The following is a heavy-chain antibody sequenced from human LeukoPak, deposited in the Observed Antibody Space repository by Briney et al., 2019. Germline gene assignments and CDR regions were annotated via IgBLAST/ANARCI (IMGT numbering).Heavy chain of an antibody. Sequence: PGGSLRLSCAASGFTFNNAWMSWVRQALGQGLEWVGRIRSKTDGGTTDYAAPVKGRFTISRDDSKNTLYLQMNSLESEDTAVYYCTTALVASFGYWGQGTLVIVSS. V-gene: IGHV3-15*01. CDR1: GFTFNNAW. D-gene: IGHD2-2*01. CDR2: IRSKTDGGTT. J-gene: IGHJ4*02. CDR3: TTALVASFGY.